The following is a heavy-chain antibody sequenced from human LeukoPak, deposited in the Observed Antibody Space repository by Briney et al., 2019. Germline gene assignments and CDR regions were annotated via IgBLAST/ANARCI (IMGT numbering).Heavy chain of an antibody. Sequence: SETLSLTCAVYGGTFSGYYWSWIRQPPGKGLEWIWEINHSGSTNYNPSLKSRVTISVDTSKNQFSLQLSSVTAADTAVYYCARVILYYGSGSDAFDIWGQGTMVTVSS. CDR3: ARVILYYGSGSDAFDI. CDR1: GGTFSGYY. V-gene: IGHV4-34*01. D-gene: IGHD3-10*01. J-gene: IGHJ3*02. CDR2: INHSGST.